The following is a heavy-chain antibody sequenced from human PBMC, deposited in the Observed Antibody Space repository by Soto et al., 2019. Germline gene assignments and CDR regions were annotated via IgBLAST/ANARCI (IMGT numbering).Heavy chain of an antibody. D-gene: IGHD6-6*01. Sequence: SETLSLTCAVFGGSFSGYYWNWIRQPPGKGLEWIGTINYSGSTNYNPSLKNRVTISVDTSKNQFSLKLSSVTAADTAVYYCARAISSSPSPGLNWFDPWGQGTLVTVSS. CDR1: GGSFSGYY. CDR3: ARAISSSPSPGLNWFDP. J-gene: IGHJ5*02. V-gene: IGHV4-34*01. CDR2: INYSGST.